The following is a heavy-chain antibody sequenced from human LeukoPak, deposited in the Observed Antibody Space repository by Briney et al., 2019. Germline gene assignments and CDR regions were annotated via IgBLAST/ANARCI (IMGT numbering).Heavy chain of an antibody. CDR3: ARDQSGYSGYFDY. CDR1: GFTFSSYS. CDR2: ISSSSSYI. Sequence: PGGSLRLSCAASGFTFSSYSMNWVRQAPGKGLEWVSSISSSSSYIYYADSVKGRFTISRDNAKNSLYLQMNSLRAEDTAVYYCARDQSGYSGYFDYWGQGTLVTVSS. J-gene: IGHJ4*02. V-gene: IGHV3-21*01. D-gene: IGHD2-21*01.